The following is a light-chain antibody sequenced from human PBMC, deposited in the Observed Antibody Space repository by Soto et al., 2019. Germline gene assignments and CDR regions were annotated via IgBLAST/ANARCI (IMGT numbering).Light chain of an antibody. Sequence: DIQMPQSPSTLSASVGESFTITCRASQSISSWLAWYQQKPGRAPKLLIYKASSLESGVPSRFSGSGSGTEFTLTISSLQPDDFATYYCQQYNSQWTVGKGTKVDIK. CDR1: QSISSW. CDR3: QQYNSQWT. V-gene: IGKV1-5*03. J-gene: IGKJ1*01. CDR2: KAS.